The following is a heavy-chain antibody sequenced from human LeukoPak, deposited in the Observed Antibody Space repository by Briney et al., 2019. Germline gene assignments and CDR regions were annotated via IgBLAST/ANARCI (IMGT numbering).Heavy chain of an antibody. CDR1: GCTFSDYA. D-gene: IGHD3-9*01. V-gene: IGHV3-23*01. CDR2: VTGSGGST. J-gene: IGHJ4*02. CDR3: AKWGDFDILTGYYVSDF. Sequence: GETLRLSCVASGCTFSDYAMSWIRKAPGARQELVSTVTGSGGSTYYADSVKGRFTISRDNSRNTLFLQMNSLRAEDTAIYYCAKWGDFDILTGYYVSDFWGQGTLVTVSS.